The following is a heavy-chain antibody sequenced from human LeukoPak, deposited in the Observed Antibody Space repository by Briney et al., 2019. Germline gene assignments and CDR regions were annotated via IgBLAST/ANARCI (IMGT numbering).Heavy chain of an antibody. CDR2: ISPKNGGT. CDR3: PRRTTVTSGFEY. V-gene: IGHV1-2*02. Sequence: GASVKVSCKASGYTLTDYYMHWVRQAPGQGLEWMGWISPKNGGTDYAQKFQGRVTMTRDTSVNTAYMELTSLRSDDTAVYFCPRRTTVTSGFEYWGQGTLVTVSS. D-gene: IGHD4-17*01. J-gene: IGHJ4*02. CDR1: GYTLTDYY.